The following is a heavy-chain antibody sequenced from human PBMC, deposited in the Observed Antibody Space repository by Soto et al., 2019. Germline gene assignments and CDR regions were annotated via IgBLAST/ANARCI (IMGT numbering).Heavy chain of an antibody. Sequence: SLKISCKGSGYSFTSYWSSWVRQMPGKGLEWMGRIDPSDSYTNYSPSFQGHVTISADKSISTAYLQWSSLKASDTAMYYCARRSAVAGTEDYWGQGTLVTVSS. J-gene: IGHJ4*02. CDR2: IDPSDSYT. V-gene: IGHV5-10-1*01. D-gene: IGHD6-19*01. CDR3: ARRSAVAGTEDY. CDR1: GYSFTSYW.